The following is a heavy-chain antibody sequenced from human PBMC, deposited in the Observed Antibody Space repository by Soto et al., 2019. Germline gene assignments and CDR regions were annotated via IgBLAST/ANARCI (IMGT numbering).Heavy chain of an antibody. Sequence: PGGSLRLSCAASGFTFSSYSMNWVRQAPGKGLEWVSYISSSSSTIYYADSVKGRFTISRDNAKNSLYLQMNSLRAEDTAVYYCARDLEYYCTNGVCYGVDYWGQGTLVTVSS. V-gene: IGHV3-48*01. J-gene: IGHJ4*02. CDR3: ARDLEYYCTNGVCYGVDY. D-gene: IGHD2-8*01. CDR2: ISSSSSTI. CDR1: GFTFSSYS.